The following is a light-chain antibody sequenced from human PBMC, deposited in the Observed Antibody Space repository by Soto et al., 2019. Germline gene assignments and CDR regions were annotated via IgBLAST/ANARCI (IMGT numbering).Light chain of an antibody. J-gene: IGKJ2*01. CDR3: MQALQTPYT. CDR2: SGS. V-gene: IGKV2-28*01. CDR1: QRLLHINGNTF. Sequence: EIVMTQSPPSLTVTPGEPASISCRSSQRLLHINGNTFLDWYVQKPGQSPQLLIYSGSNRASVVPDRVSGSEAGTDFTLKISRAEAEDVGVYYCMQALQTPYTFGQGTKLEIK.